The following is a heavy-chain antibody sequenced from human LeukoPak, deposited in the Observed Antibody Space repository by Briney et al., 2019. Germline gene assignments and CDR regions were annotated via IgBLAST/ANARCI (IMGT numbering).Heavy chain of an antibody. V-gene: IGHV3-33*01. J-gene: IGHJ3*02. CDR2: IWSDGSNK. CDR1: GFTLSSYG. D-gene: IGHD2-2*01. Sequence: GRSLRLSCAASGFTLSSYGMHWVRQAPGKGLEWVAVIWSDGSNKYYADSVKGRFTISRDNSKNTLYLQMNSLRAEDTAVYYCARAELPAAIKSGAFDIWGQGTMVTVSS. CDR3: ARAELPAAIKSGAFDI.